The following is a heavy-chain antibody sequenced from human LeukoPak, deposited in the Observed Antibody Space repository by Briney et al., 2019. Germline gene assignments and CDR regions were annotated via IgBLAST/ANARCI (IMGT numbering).Heavy chain of an antibody. CDR3: ARSLYCSGGSCYYYYYGMDV. CDR1: GFTFSSYS. J-gene: IGHJ6*02. V-gene: IGHV3-21*01. Sequence: PGGSLRLSCAASGFTFSSYSMNWVRQAPGKGLEWVSSISSSSSYIYYADSVKGRFTISRDNAKNSLYLQMNSLRAEDTAVYYCARSLYCSGGSCYYYYYGMDVWGQGTTVTVS. CDR2: ISSSSSYI. D-gene: IGHD2-15*01.